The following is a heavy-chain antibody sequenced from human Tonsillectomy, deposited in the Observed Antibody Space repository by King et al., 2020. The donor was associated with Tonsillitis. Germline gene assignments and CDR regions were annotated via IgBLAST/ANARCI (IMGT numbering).Heavy chain of an antibody. D-gene: IGHD2-2*01. J-gene: IGHJ5*02. CDR3: ARDRCSSTSCSQGFDP. CDR2: IYYSGST. V-gene: IGHV4-59*01. Sequence: VQLQESGPGLVKPSETLYLTCTVSGGSISSYYWSWIRQPPGKGLGWIGYIYYSGSTNYNPSLKSRVTISVDTSKNQFSLKLSSVTAADTAVYYCARDRCSSTSCSQGFDPWGQGTLVTVS. CDR1: GGSISSYY.